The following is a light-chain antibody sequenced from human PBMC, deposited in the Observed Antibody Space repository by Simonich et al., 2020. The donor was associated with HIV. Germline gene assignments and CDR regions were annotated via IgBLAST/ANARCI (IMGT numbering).Light chain of an antibody. Sequence: DIVMTKSPDSLAVSLGERATINCKSSQSVLYNSNNKNHLTWYQQKPGQPPKLLIYWASTRESGVPDRFSGSGSGTEFTLTISSLQPDDFATYYCQQYNTYSITFGGGTKVEIK. CDR2: WAS. CDR1: QSVLYNSNNKNH. CDR3: QQYNTYSIT. J-gene: IGKJ4*01. V-gene: IGKV4-1*01.